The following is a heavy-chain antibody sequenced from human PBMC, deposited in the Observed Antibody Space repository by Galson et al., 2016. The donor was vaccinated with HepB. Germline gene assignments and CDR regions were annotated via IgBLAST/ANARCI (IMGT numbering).Heavy chain of an antibody. V-gene: IGHV4-61*08. J-gene: IGHJ5*02. Sequence: ETLSLTCSVSGGTVSSAGFSWHWIRQPPGKGLEWIGYVFYSGTSNYNPSLKSRVTISVDTSKNQFSLKMTSVTAADTAVYYCARVSWGSSSLNWFDPWGQGTLVSVSS. CDR1: GGTVSSAGFS. D-gene: IGHD6-13*01. CDR2: VFYSGTS. CDR3: ARVSWGSSSLNWFDP.